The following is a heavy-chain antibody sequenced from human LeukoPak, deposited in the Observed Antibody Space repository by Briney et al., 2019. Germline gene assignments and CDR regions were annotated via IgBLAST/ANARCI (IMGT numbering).Heavy chain of an antibody. D-gene: IGHD4-23*01. J-gene: IGHJ4*02. V-gene: IGHV4-30-4*01. CDR2: IYYSGST. CDR3: ARLRVQNYGGNWGFDY. CDR1: GGSISSGDYY. Sequence: PSETLSLTCTVSGGSISSGDYYWSWIRQPPGKGLEWIGYIYYSGSTYYNPSLQSRVTISIDTSKNQFSLKLSSVTAADTAVYYCARLRVQNYGGNWGFDYWGQGTLVTVSS.